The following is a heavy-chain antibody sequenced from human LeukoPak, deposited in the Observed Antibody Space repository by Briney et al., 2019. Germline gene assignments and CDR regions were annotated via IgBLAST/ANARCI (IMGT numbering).Heavy chain of an antibody. V-gene: IGHV4-39*07. CDR1: GGSISSGGYY. Sequence: SETLSLTCTVSGGSISSGGYYWSWIRQPPGKGLEWIGEINHSGSTNYNPSLKSRVTISVDTSKNQFSLKLSSVTAADTAVYYCARARIAARPFDYWGQGTLVTVSS. D-gene: IGHD6-6*01. CDR2: INHSGST. CDR3: ARARIAARPFDY. J-gene: IGHJ4*02.